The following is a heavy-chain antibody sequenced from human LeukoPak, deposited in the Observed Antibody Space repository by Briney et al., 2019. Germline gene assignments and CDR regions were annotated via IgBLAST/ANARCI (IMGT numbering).Heavy chain of an antibody. CDR2: IYYSGST. D-gene: IGHD3-10*01. CDR3: ARRYGSGSLGWFDP. J-gene: IGHJ5*02. V-gene: IGHV4-59*01. CDR1: GGSFSGYY. Sequence: SETLSHTCAVYGGSFSGYYWSWIRQPPGKGLEWIGYIYYSGSTNYNPSLKSRVTISVDTSKNQFSLKLSSVTAADTAVYYCARRYGSGSLGWFDPWGQGTLVTVSS.